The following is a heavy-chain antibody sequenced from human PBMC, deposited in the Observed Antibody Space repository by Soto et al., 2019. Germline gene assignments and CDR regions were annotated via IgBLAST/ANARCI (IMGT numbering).Heavy chain of an antibody. Sequence: QLQLQASGPGLVKPSETLSLTCTVSAGSISSSSYYWGWIRQPPGKGLEWIGSIYYSGSTYYNPSLRNRVAISVYTSKNQLSLKLSSVTAADTAVYYWVEWSDYWGQGSLVTVCS. J-gene: IGHJ4*02. V-gene: IGHV4-39*01. D-gene: IGHD3-3*01. CDR3: VEWSDY. CDR1: AGSISSSSYY. CDR2: IYYSGST.